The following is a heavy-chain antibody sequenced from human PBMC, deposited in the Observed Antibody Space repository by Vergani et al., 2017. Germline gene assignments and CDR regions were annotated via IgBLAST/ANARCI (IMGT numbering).Heavy chain of an antibody. V-gene: IGHV3-74*01. J-gene: IGHJ3*02. D-gene: IGHD1-26*01. CDR1: GFTFSSYW. Sequence: EVQLVESGGGLVQPGGSLRLSCAASGFTFSSYWMHWVRQAPGKGLVWVSRINSDESRTSYADSVKGRFTISRDNAKNTLSLQMNSLRAKDTAVYYCARGRIVGTTEYAFDIWGQGTMVTVSS. CDR2: INSDESRT. CDR3: ARGRIVGTTEYAFDI.